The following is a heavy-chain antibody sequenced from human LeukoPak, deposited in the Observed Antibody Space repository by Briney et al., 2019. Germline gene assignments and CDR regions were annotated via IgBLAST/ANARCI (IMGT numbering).Heavy chain of an antibody. CDR1: GFTFSNYA. J-gene: IGHJ4*02. CDR2: ISDSGGST. CDR3: AKEVGSEVVATDY. Sequence: GGSLRLSCAASGFTFSNYAMSWVRQAPGKGLEWVSSISDSGGSTFYADPVKGRFTISRDNSKNTLYLQMNSLRAEDTAVYYCAKEVGSEVVATDYWGQGTLVTVSS. D-gene: IGHD2-15*01. V-gene: IGHV3-23*01.